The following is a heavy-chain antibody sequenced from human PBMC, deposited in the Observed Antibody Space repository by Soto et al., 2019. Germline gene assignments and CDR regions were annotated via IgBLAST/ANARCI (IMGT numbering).Heavy chain of an antibody. CDR3: ATIASHFYYYSMDV. CDR1: GYTFTSFI. J-gene: IGHJ6*02. D-gene: IGHD6-6*01. Sequence: ASVKVSCKASGYTFTSFIIHWVLQAPGQSLEWLGWVNAGNGDTKYSQKFQGRVTITRDTSARTAYMELSSLRSQDTAVYYCATIASHFYYYSMDVWGQGTTVTVSS. CDR2: VNAGNGDT. V-gene: IGHV1-3*01.